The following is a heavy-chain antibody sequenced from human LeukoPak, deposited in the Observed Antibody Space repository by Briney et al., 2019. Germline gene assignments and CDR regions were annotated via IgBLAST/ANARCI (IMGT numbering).Heavy chain of an antibody. CDR2: INPDSGDT. V-gene: IGHV1-2*02. D-gene: IGHD1-26*01. CDR1: GYTFSDYY. Sequence: GASVKVSCKASGYTFSDYYMHWVRQAPGQGLEWMGWINPDSGDTKYAQKFQDRVTMTSDTSISTAYMELSRLRSDDTAVYYCARDNSRDYSVGGSAWWFDPWGQGTLVTVSS. J-gene: IGHJ5*02. CDR3: ARDNSRDYSVGGSAWWFDP.